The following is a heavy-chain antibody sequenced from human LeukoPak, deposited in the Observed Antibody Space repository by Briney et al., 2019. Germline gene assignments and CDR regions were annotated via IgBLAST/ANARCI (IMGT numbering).Heavy chain of an antibody. Sequence: GGSLRLSCAASGFTVTSNYMSWVRQAPGKGLEWVAFIRYDGSNKYYADSVKGRFTISRDNSKNTLYLQMDSLRAEDTAVYYCAREGDRVGSIVDDPWGQGTLVTVSS. D-gene: IGHD1-26*01. CDR3: AREGDRVGSIVDDP. J-gene: IGHJ5*02. CDR2: IRYDGSNK. CDR1: GFTVTSNY. V-gene: IGHV3-30*02.